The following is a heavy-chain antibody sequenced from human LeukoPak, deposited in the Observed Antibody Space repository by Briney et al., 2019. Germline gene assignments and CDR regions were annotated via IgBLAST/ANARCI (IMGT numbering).Heavy chain of an antibody. J-gene: IGHJ4*02. Sequence: GGSLRLSCAASGFILSNYAMHWVRQPAGKGLEWVSALGTAGDTFYPGSVKGRFTISRDNAKKSLFLQMSSLRAEDTAIYYCARQSTPHGNFDYWGQGTLVTVS. V-gene: IGHV3-13*01. CDR2: LGTAGDT. CDR1: GFILSNYA. D-gene: IGHD5-24*01. CDR3: ARQSTPHGNFDY.